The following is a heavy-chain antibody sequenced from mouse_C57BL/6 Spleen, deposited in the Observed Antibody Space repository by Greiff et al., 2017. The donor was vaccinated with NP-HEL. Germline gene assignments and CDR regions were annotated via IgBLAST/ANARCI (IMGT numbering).Heavy chain of an antibody. Sequence: DVKLVESGGGLVKPGGSLKLSCAASGFTFSSYAMSWVRQTPEKRLEWVATISDGGSYTYYPDNVKGRFTISRDNAKNNLYLQMSHLKSEDTAMYYCARVETGNYFDYWGQGTTLTVSS. CDR1: GFTFSSYA. D-gene: IGHD4-1*01. J-gene: IGHJ2*01. CDR2: ISDGGSYT. V-gene: IGHV5-4*03. CDR3: ARVETGNYFDY.